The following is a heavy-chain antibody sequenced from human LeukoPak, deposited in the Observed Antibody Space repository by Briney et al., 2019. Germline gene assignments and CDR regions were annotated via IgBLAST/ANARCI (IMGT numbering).Heavy chain of an antibody. D-gene: IGHD2-21*02. CDR3: ARKSGLHKRYYFDY. CDR2: INWNGGST. CDR1: GFTFDDYG. J-gene: IGHJ4*02. V-gene: IGHV3-20*04. Sequence: PGGSLRLSCAASGFTFDDYGMSWVRHAPGKGLEWVSGINWNGGSTAYADSVKGRFTISRDNAKNSLYLQMNSLRAEDTALYYCARKSGLHKRYYFDYWGQGTLVTVSS.